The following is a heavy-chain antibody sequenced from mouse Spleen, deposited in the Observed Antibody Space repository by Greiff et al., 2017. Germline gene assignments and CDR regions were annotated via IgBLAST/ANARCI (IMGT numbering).Heavy chain of an antibody. D-gene: IGHD2-1*01. Sequence: EVQRVESGGGLVKPGGSLKLSCAASGFTFSSYAMSWVRQTPEKRLEWVATISDGGSYTYYPDNVKGRFTISRDNAKNNLYLQMSHLKSEDTAMYYCARDRVYYGNPPGFAYWGQGTLVTVSA. V-gene: IGHV5-4*01. CDR1: GFTFSSYA. CDR2: ISDGGSYT. J-gene: IGHJ3*01. CDR3: ARDRVYYGNPPGFAY.